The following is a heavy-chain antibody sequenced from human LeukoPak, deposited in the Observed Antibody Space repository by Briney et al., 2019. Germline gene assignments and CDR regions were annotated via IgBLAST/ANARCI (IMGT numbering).Heavy chain of an antibody. V-gene: IGHV3-23*01. CDR1: GFTFSSSA. CDR3: AKQLGYCSDGSCYFPY. D-gene: IGHD2-15*01. Sequence: GGSLRLSCATSGFTFSSSAMSWVRQVPGKGLEWVSGISASGGSTYYADSVRGRFTISRDNSKSTLCLQMNSLRAEDTAVYYCAKQLGYCSDGSCYFPYWGQGTLVTVSS. CDR2: ISASGGST. J-gene: IGHJ4*02.